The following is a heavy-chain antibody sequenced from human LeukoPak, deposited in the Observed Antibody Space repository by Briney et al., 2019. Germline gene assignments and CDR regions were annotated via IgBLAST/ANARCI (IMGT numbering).Heavy chain of an antibody. CDR1: GDSVSSDSTT. V-gene: IGHV6-1*01. J-gene: IGHJ5*02. CDR3: AEVEPTKGWFDP. D-gene: IGHD1-1*01. Sequence: SQTLSLTCAISGDSVSSDSTTWNRIRQSPSRDLDWLGRTYYRSKWHNDYAVSVKSRITISPDTSKNQLSLQLNSVIPEDTAVYFCAEVEPTKGWFDPWGQGTLVIVSS. CDR2: TYYRSKWHN.